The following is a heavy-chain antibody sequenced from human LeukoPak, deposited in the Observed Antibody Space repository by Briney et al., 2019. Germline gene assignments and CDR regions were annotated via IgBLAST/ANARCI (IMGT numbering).Heavy chain of an antibody. V-gene: IGHV4-34*01. D-gene: IGHD4-11*01. CDR3: ASGSNYVLDY. CDR1: GGSFSGYY. Sequence: SETLSLTCAVYGGSFSGYYWSWIRQPPGKGLEWIGEINHSGSTNYNPSLKSRVTISVDTSKNQSSLKLSSVTAADTAVYYCASGSNYVLDYWGQGTLVTVSS. J-gene: IGHJ4*02. CDR2: INHSGST.